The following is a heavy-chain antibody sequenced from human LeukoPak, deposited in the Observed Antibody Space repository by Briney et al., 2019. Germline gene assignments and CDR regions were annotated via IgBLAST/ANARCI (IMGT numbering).Heavy chain of an antibody. CDR3: ATSPSQYYDFWSGYYNWFDP. V-gene: IGHV4-39*01. J-gene: IGHJ5*02. CDR2: IYYSGST. D-gene: IGHD3-3*01. Sequence: SETLSLTCAVYGGSFSSYYWCWIRQPPGKGLEWIGSIYYSGSTYYNPSLKSRVTISVDTSKNQFSLKLSSVTAADTAVYYCATSPSQYYDFWSGYYNWFDPWGQGTLVTVSS. CDR1: GGSFSSYY.